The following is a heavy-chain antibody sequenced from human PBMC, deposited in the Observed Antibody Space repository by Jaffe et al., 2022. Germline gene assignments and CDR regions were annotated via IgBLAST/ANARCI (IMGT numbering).Heavy chain of an antibody. CDR3: ARDDRGDLPFDY. V-gene: IGHV3-74*01. CDR2: INSDGSST. Sequence: EVQLVESGGGLVQPGGSLRLSCAASGFTFSSYWMHWVRQAPGKGLVWVSRINSDGSSTSYADSVKGRFTISRDNAKNTLYLQMNSLRADDTAVYYCARDDRGDLPFDYWGQGTLVTVSS. CDR1: GFTFSSYW. J-gene: IGHJ4*02. D-gene: IGHD3-16*01.